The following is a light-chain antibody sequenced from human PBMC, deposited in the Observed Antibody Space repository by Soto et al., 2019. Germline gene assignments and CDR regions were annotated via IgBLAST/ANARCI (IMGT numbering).Light chain of an antibody. CDR2: TAS. CDR3: QQYNSYSR. Sequence: DIQMTQSPSTLSASVGDRVTITCRASQSISSWLAWYQQKPGKAPKLLIYTASSLESGVPSRFSGSGSGTEFTLTISSLQPDDFATYYCQQYNSYSRFGQGPKVEIK. J-gene: IGKJ1*01. V-gene: IGKV1-5*03. CDR1: QSISSW.